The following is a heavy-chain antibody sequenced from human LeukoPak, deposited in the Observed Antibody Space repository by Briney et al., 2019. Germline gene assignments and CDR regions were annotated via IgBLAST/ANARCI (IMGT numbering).Heavy chain of an antibody. Sequence: SETLSLTCTVSGGSISSYYWSWIRQPPGKGLEWIGYIYNSGSTNYNPSLKSRVTISVDTSKNQFSLKLSSVTAADTAVYYCARSPGKYSSGWGDFDYWGQGTLVTVSS. CDR1: GGSISSYY. V-gene: IGHV4-59*01. CDR2: IYNSGST. J-gene: IGHJ4*02. D-gene: IGHD6-19*01. CDR3: ARSPGKYSSGWGDFDY.